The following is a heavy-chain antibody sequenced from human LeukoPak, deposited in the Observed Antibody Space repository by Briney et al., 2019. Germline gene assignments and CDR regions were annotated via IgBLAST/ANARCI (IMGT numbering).Heavy chain of an antibody. CDR1: GFTFSDYY. V-gene: IGHV3-11*06. CDR3: ARGSAAAHYYYYGMDV. D-gene: IGHD6-13*01. J-gene: IGHJ6*04. CDR2: ISSSSSYT. Sequence: GGSLRLSCAASGFTFSDYYMSWIRQAPGKGLEWVSYISSSSSYTNYADSVKGRFTISRDNAKNSLYLQMNSLRAEDTAVYYCARGSAAAHYYYYGMDVWGKGTTVTVSS.